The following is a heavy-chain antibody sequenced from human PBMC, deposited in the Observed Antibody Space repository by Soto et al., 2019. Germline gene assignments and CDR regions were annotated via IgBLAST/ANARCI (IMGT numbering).Heavy chain of an antibody. D-gene: IGHD4-17*01. CDR2: IYYSGST. CDR3: ARDQRDYGDYFDY. J-gene: IGHJ4*02. V-gene: IGHV4-30-4*01. CDR1: GGSISSGDYY. Sequence: QVQLQESGPGLVKPSQTLSLTCTVSGGSISSGDYYWSWIRQPPGKGLEWIGYIYYSGSTYYNPSLKSRVTIAVDTSKNQFSLKLSSVTAAGTAVYYCARDQRDYGDYFDYWGQGTLVTVSS.